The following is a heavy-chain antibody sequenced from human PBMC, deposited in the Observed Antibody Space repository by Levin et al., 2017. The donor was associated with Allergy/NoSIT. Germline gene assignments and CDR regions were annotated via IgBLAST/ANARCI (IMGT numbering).Heavy chain of an antibody. D-gene: IGHD3-16*01. Sequence: GESLKISCAASGFTFSSYEMNWVRQAPGKGLEWIAYISGSGTTIYYAKSVEGRFTISRDNAKNSLYLQMNSLRVEDTAVYYCATIEGGIDEDYWGQGTLVTVSS. CDR2: ISGSGTTI. CDR3: ATIEGGIDEDY. J-gene: IGHJ4*02. V-gene: IGHV3-48*03. CDR1: GFTFSSYE.